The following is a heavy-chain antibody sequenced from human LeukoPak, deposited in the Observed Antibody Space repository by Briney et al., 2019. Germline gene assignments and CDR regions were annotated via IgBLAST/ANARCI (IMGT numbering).Heavy chain of an antibody. Sequence: SQTLSLTCTVSGASISSGDYYWNWIRQSPGKGLEWIGYIYYGRSPYYNPSLKGRVLISEDTSKNQISLKLTSLTAADTAVYYCARDLTPPPATGTGGVFDYWGQGTLVTVSS. CDR1: GASISSGDYY. J-gene: IGHJ4*02. CDR3: ARDLTPPPATGTGGVFDY. CDR2: IYYGRSP. V-gene: IGHV4-30-4*01. D-gene: IGHD6-13*01.